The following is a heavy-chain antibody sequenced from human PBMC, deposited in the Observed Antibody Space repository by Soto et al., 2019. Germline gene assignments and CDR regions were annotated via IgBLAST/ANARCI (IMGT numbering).Heavy chain of an antibody. J-gene: IGHJ4*02. CDR3: AKDRYAFQHAPYYFDN. Sequence: GGSLRLSCAGSGFTFSSYGMHWVRQAPGKGLEWVAVIRYDGSNKYYADSVKGRFTISRGNSKNTLYLQMSSLRAEDTAVYHCAKDRYAFQHAPYYFDNWGQGTLVTVSS. CDR2: IRYDGSNK. D-gene: IGHD2-2*01. V-gene: IGHV3-30*18. CDR1: GFTFSSYG.